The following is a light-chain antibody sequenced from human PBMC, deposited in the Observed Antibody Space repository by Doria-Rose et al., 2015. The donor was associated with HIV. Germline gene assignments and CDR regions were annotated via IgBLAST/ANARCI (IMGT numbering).Light chain of an antibody. CDR3: QQSYSIPYT. CDR2: ATS. V-gene: IGKV1-39*01. J-gene: IGKJ2*01. CDR1: QSISSY. Sequence: TQSPSSLSTSVGDRVTITCRASQSISSYLNWYQQKPGKAPKLLIYATSTLQSGVPSRFSGSGSGTDFTLTISSLQPEDFGTYHCQQSYSIPYTFGQGTKLEIK.